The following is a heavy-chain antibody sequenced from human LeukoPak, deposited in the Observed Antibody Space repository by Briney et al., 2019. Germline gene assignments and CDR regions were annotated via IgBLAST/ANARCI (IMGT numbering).Heavy chain of an antibody. Sequence: ASVKVSCKASGYTFTSHYMHWVRQAPGQGLEWMGIINPSGGSTSYAQKFQGRVTMTRNTSTSTVYMELSSLRSEDTAVYYCARVPPAGYYGMDVWGQGTTVTVSS. CDR2: INPSGGST. D-gene: IGHD2-2*01. V-gene: IGHV1-46*01. J-gene: IGHJ6*02. CDR3: ARVPPAGYYGMDV. CDR1: GYTFTSHY.